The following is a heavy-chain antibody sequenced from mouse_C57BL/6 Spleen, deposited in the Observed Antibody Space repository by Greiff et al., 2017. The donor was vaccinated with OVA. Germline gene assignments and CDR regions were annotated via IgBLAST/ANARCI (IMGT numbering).Heavy chain of an antibody. J-gene: IGHJ1*03. Sequence: QVQLQQPGAELVKPGASVKMSCKASGYTFTSYWITWVKQRPGQGLEWIGDIYPGSGSTNYNEKFKSKATLTVDTSSSTAYMQLSSLTSEDSAVYYCVTTTVVAENWYFDVWGTGTTVTVSS. CDR1: GYTFTSYW. CDR3: VTTTVVAENWYFDV. V-gene: IGHV1-55*01. D-gene: IGHD1-1*01. CDR2: IYPGSGST.